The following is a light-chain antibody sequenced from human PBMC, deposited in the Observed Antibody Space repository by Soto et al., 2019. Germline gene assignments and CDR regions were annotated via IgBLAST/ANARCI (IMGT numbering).Light chain of an antibody. J-gene: IGLJ2*01. Sequence: QSVLTQPASVSGSPGQSITISCTGTGSDVGGYNYVSWYQQHPGKAPKLMISEVTNRPSGVSNRFSGSKSGNTASLTISGLQAADEAHYYCTSYSSSNTHVLFGGGTKLTVL. V-gene: IGLV2-14*01. CDR2: EVT. CDR3: TSYSSSNTHVL. CDR1: GSDVGGYNY.